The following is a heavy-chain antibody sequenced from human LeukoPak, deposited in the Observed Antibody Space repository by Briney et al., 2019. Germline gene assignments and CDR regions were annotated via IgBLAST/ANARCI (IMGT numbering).Heavy chain of an antibody. Sequence: GASVKVSCKASGYTFTGYYMHWVRQAPGQGLEWMGWISAYNGNTNYAQKLQGRVTMTTDTSTSTAYMELRSLRSDDTAVYYCARVVRAGYCSGGSCRKSKEGSNWFDPWGQGTLVTVSS. J-gene: IGHJ5*02. D-gene: IGHD2-15*01. CDR2: ISAYNGNT. CDR1: GYTFTGYY. CDR3: ARVVRAGYCSGGSCRKSKEGSNWFDP. V-gene: IGHV1-18*04.